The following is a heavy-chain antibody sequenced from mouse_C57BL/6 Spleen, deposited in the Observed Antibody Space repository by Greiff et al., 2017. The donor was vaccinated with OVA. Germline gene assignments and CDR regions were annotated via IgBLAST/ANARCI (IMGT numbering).Heavy chain of an antibody. CDR2: ISSGGDYI. CDR3: TRDFYDYFFAY. CDR1: GFTFSSYA. V-gene: IGHV5-9-1*02. J-gene: IGHJ3*01. D-gene: IGHD2-4*01. Sequence: EVQGVESGEGLVKPGGSLKLSCAASGFTFSSYAMSWVRQTPEKRLEWVAYISSGGDYIYYADTVKGRFTISRDNARNTLYLQMSSLKSEDTSMYYCTRDFYDYFFAYWGQGTLVTVSA.